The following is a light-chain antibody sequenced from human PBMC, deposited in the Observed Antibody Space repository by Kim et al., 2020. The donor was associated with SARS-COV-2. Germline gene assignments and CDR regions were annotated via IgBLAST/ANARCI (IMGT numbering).Light chain of an antibody. V-gene: IGLV1-44*01. CDR3: ASWDDSLTGWV. Sequence: QSVLSQPPSASGTPGQRITISCSGSTSNIKSNPVNWFQQVPGSAPKVLISANNQRPSGVPARFSGSKSGASASLAINGLQSEDEADYYCASWDDSLTGWVFGGGTKVTVL. CDR2: ANN. CDR1: TSNIKSNP. J-gene: IGLJ3*02.